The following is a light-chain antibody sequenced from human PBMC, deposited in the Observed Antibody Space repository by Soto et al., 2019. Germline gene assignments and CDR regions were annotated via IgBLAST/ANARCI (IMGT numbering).Light chain of an antibody. Sequence: EIVLTQSPGTLSLSPGEGATLSCRASQSVSRNYLAWYQQKHGQAPRLLTYGASTRATGIPDRFSGSGSGTDFTLTISRLEPEDFAVYYCQQYGSSPPYTFGQGTKVDIK. J-gene: IGKJ2*01. CDR1: QSVSRNY. CDR3: QQYGSSPPYT. V-gene: IGKV3-20*01. CDR2: GAS.